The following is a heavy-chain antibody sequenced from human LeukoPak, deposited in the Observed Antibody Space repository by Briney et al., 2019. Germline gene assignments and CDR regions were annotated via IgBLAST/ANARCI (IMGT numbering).Heavy chain of an antibody. D-gene: IGHD3-16*02. V-gene: IGHV1-69*13. CDR1: GGTFSSYA. Sequence: ASVKVSCKASGGTFSSYAISWVRQAPGQGLEWMGGIIPISGTANYAQKFQGRVTITADESTSTAYMELSSLRSEDTAVYYCAREVYDYVWGSYRYLDYWGQGTLVTVSS. CDR2: IIPISGTA. J-gene: IGHJ4*02. CDR3: AREVYDYVWGSYRYLDY.